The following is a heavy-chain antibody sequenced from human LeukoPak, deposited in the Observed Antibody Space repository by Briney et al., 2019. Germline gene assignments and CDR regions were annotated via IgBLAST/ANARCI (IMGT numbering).Heavy chain of an antibody. J-gene: IGHJ3*02. Sequence: ASVKVSCKASGYTFTSYYMHWVRQAPGQGLEWMGIINPSGGSTSYAQKFQGRVTMTRDMSTSTVYMELSSLRSEDTAVYYCASSRGLDAFDIWGQGTMVTVSS. CDR2: INPSGGST. CDR1: GYTFTSYY. CDR3: ASSRGLDAFDI. V-gene: IGHV1-46*01.